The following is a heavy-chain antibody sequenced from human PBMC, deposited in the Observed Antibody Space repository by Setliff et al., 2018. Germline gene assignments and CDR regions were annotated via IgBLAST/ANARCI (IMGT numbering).Heavy chain of an antibody. CDR1: GYSFTSNW. Sequence: PGESLKISCKGSGYSFTSNWIAWVRQMPGKGLEWMGIVYPGDSDTQYSPSFQGQVTFSSDKSINTAYLHLSSLKASDTAMYYCAREHVSGHSEYWGQGTLVTVSS. V-gene: IGHV5-51*01. D-gene: IGHD1-26*01. CDR2: VYPGDSDT. J-gene: IGHJ4*02. CDR3: AREHVSGHSEY.